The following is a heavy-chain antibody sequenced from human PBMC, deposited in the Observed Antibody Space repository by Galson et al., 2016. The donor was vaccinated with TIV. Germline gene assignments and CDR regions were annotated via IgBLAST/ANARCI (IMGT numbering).Heavy chain of an antibody. V-gene: IGHV3-33*01. CDR3: ARQGYYDSSGYYVS. CDR2: IWYDGTDK. D-gene: IGHD3-22*01. J-gene: IGHJ5*02. CDR1: GFTFSNYG. Sequence: SLRLSCAASGFTFSNYGMHWVRQAPGKGLEWVAVIWYDGTDKYYADSVKGRFTISRDNSKNTLFLQMNSLRAEDTALYYCARQGYYDSSGYYVSWGQGTLVTVSS.